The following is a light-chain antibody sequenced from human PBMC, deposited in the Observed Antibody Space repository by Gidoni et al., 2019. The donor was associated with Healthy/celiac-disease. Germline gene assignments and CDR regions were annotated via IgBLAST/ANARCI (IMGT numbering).Light chain of an antibody. V-gene: IGKV1-39*01. CDR1: QSISTY. CDR3: QQTYSIPLT. CDR2: AAS. J-gene: IGKJ4*01. Sequence: DIQMTQSPSSLSASVGDRVTITCRASQSISTYLNWYQQKPGRAPNLLIYAASSLQSGVPSRFSGSGSGTDFTLTISSLQPEDFGTYYCQQTYSIPLTFXGXTKVEI.